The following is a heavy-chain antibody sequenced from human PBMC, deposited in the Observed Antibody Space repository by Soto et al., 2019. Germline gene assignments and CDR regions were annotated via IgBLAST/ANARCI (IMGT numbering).Heavy chain of an antibody. CDR3: ARVHGSGSYYTNWFDP. CDR1: GGTFSSYA. CDR2: IIPIFGTA. Sequence: QVQLVQSGAEVKKPGSSVKVSCKASGGTFSSYAISWVRQAPGQGLEWMGGIIPIFGTANYAQKFQGRVTITADESTRTAYMELSSLRSEDTAVYYCARVHGSGSYYTNWFDPWGQGTLVTVSS. V-gene: IGHV1-69*01. J-gene: IGHJ5*02. D-gene: IGHD3-10*01.